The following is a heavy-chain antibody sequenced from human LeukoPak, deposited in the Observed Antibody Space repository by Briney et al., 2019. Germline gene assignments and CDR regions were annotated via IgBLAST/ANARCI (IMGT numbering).Heavy chain of an antibody. J-gene: IGHJ4*02. D-gene: IGHD5-24*01. CDR1: GGSISSYY. CDR3: AREEMATTHFDY. V-gene: IGHV4-59*01. CDR2: IYYSGST. Sequence: ASETLSLTCTVSGGSISSYYWSWIRQPPGKGLEWIGYIYYSGSTNYNPSLKSRVTISVDTSKNQFSLKLSSVTAADTAVYYCAREEMATTHFDYWGQGTLVTVSS.